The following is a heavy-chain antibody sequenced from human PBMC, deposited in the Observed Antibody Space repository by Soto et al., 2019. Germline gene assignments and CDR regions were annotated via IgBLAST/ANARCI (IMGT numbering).Heavy chain of an antibody. V-gene: IGHV5-51*01. CDR2: IFPRDSDT. CDR3: ERYHYDRSGYYYDMDY. J-gene: IGHJ4*02. Sequence: PGESLKISCKGSGYNYDAYWIAWVRQMPGKGLEWMGIIFPRDSDTRYRPSFQGQVTISADRSTTTAYLQWYSLKASETAMYYCERYHYDRSGYYYDMDYWGQGTLVTVSS. D-gene: IGHD3-22*01. CDR1: GYNYDAYW.